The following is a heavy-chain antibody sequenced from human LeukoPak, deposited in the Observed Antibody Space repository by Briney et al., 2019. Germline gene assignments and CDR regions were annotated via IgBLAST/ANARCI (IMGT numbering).Heavy chain of an antibody. CDR1: GFTLSAHY. V-gene: IGHV3-72*01. CDR3: GRGLGSCDAFDM. D-gene: IGHD3-9*01. Sequence: GGSLRLSYAASGFTLSAHYMDWVRQAPGKGLEWVGRSRNKANRYTTEYAAFVKGRFTVSRDDSENSLYLQMNSLQTEDTAMYYCGRGLGSCDAFDMWGQGTMVTVSS. CDR2: SRNKANRYTT. J-gene: IGHJ3*02.